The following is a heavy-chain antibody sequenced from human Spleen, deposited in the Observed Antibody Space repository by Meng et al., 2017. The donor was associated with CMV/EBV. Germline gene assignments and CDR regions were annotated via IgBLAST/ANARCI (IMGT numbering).Heavy chain of an antibody. J-gene: IGHJ6*02. V-gene: IGHV3-33*06. CDR3: AKEGQLWHYGMDV. Sequence: GESLKISCAASGFTFSSYAMHWVRQAPGKGLEWVAVIWHDGSNKYYGDSVKGRFTISRDNSKNTLYLQMSSLRAEDTAVYYCAKEGQLWHYGMDVWGQGTTVTVSS. CDR1: GFTFSSYA. CDR2: IWHDGSNK. D-gene: IGHD5-18*01.